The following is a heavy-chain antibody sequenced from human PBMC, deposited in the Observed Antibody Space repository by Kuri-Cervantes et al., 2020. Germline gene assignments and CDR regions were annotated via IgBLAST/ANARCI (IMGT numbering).Heavy chain of an antibody. D-gene: IGHD3-3*01. CDR3: ARDSHYDFWSGYGYYYYYGMDV. Sequence: GESLKISCAASGFTFSSYAMHWVRQAPGKGLEWVAVISYDGSNKYYADSVKGRFTISRDNSKNTLYLQMNSLRAEDTAVYYCARDSHYDFWSGYGYYYYYGMDVWGRGTTVTVSS. CDR1: GFTFSSYA. J-gene: IGHJ6*02. V-gene: IGHV3-30-3*01. CDR2: ISYDGSNK.